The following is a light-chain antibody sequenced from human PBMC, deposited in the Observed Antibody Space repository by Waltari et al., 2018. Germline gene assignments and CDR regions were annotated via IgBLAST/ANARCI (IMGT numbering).Light chain of an antibody. CDR2: GAS. J-gene: IGKJ2*01. CDR3: QQYNTWPYT. Sequence: EIVMTQSPATLSVSPGERGTLSCRASQSIRSNLAWYQQKPGQAPRLLIYGASSRATVIPARFSGTGSGTEFTLTINSLQSEDFAVYYCQQYNTWPYTFGQGTKLEIK. CDR1: QSIRSN. V-gene: IGKV3-15*01.